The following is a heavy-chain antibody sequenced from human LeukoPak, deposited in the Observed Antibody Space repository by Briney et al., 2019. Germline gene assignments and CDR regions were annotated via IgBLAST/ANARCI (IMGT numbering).Heavy chain of an antibody. CDR3: ARPVPSRLGWFDP. D-gene: IGHD1-1*01. CDR2: IYYGGST. Sequence: SEALSLTCTASGGSISSSSYYWGWIRQPPGKGLEWIGTIYYGGSTYYNPSLKSRVTISVDTSKNQFSLKLSSVTAADTAVYYCARPVPSRLGWFDPWGQGTLVTVSS. CDR1: GGSISSSSYY. V-gene: IGHV4-39*01. J-gene: IGHJ5*02.